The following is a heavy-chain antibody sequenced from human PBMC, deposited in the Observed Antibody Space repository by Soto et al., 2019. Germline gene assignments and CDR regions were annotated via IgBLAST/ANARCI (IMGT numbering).Heavy chain of an antibody. J-gene: IGHJ4*02. CDR2: INHSGST. CDR1: GGSFSGYY. CDR3: ARVLTDCSSTSCYAHPLYY. V-gene: IGHV4-34*01. D-gene: IGHD2-2*01. Sequence: PSETLSLTCAVYGGSFSGYYWSWIRQPPGKGLEWIGEINHSGSTNYNPSLKSRVTISVDTSKNQFSLKLSSVTAADTAVYYCARVLTDCSSTSCYAHPLYYWGQGTLVTVSS.